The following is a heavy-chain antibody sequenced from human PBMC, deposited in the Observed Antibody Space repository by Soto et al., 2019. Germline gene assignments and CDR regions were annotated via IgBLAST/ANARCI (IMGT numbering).Heavy chain of an antibody. CDR2: IWYDGSNK. D-gene: IGHD1-26*01. V-gene: IGHV3-33*01. J-gene: IGHJ4*02. Sequence: QVQLVESGGGVVQPGRSLRLSCAASGFTFSSYGMHWVRQAPGKGLEWVAVIWYDGSNKYYADSVKGRFTISRDNSKNKLYLQMNSLRAEDTAVYYCARVSEGGSYYGGLDYWDQGTLVTVSS. CDR1: GFTFSSYG. CDR3: ARVSEGGSYYGGLDY.